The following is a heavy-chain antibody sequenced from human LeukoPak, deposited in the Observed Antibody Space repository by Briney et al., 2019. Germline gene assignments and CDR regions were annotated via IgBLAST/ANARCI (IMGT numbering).Heavy chain of an antibody. J-gene: IGHJ4*02. CDR1: GFTFSSSP. D-gene: IGHD3-10*01. V-gene: IGHV3-30-3*01. Sequence: GRSLRLSCAASGFTFSSSPMHWVRQAPGKGLEWVAVISYDGTNKYYADSVKGRFTISRDNSKNTLYLQMNSLRAEDTAVYYRARVVPGDFDYWGQGTLVTVSS. CDR2: ISYDGTNK. CDR3: ARVVPGDFDY.